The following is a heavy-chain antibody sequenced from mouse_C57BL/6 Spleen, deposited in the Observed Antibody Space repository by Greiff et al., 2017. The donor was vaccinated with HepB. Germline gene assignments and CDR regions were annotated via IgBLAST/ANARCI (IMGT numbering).Heavy chain of an antibody. V-gene: IGHV5-6*01. J-gene: IGHJ2*01. CDR2: ISSGGSYT. D-gene: IGHD4-1*01. CDR1: GFTFSSYG. Sequence: VQLKESGGDLVKPGGSLKLSCAASGFTFSSYGMSWVRQTPDKRLEWVATISSGGSYTYYPDSVKGRFTISRDNAKNTLYLQMSSLKSEDTAMYYCARLTGTDYFDYWGQGTTLTVSS. CDR3: ARLTGTDYFDY.